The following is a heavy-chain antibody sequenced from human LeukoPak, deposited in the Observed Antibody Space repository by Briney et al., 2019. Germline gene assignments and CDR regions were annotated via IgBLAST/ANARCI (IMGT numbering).Heavy chain of an antibody. J-gene: IGHJ4*02. D-gene: IGHD6-13*01. CDR3: ARLEAASNTGY. V-gene: IGHV3-53*01. Sequence: GGSLRLSCAASGFTVSSNYMSWVRQAPGKGLEWVSVIYSGGSTYYADSVKGRFTTSRDNSKNTLYLQMNSLRAEDTAIYYCARLEAASNTGYWGQGTLVTVSS. CDR2: IYSGGST. CDR1: GFTVSSNY.